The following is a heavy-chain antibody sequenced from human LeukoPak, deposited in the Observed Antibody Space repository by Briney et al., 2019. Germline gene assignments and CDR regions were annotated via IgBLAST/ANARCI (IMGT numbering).Heavy chain of an antibody. D-gene: IGHD6-19*01. V-gene: IGHV4-59*08. CDR1: GGSISSYY. Sequence: KTSETLSLTCTVSGGSISSYYWSWIRQLPGKGLEWIGYIYYSGSTNYNPSLKSRVTISVDTSKNQFSLKLSSVTAADTAVYYCARYSGWYDYWGQGTLVTVSS. CDR2: IYYSGST. CDR3: ARYSGWYDY. J-gene: IGHJ4*02.